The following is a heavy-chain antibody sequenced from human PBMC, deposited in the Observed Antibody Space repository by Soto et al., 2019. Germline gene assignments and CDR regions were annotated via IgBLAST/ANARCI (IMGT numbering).Heavy chain of an antibody. CDR2: IIPIFGTA. CDR1: GGTFSSYA. CDR3: AIPPGVVVVAGARRALDI. Sequence: QVQLVQSGAAVKKPGSSVKVSCKASGGTFSSYAISWVRQAPGQGLEWMGGIIPIFGTANYEQKFQGRVTITEDKSTSTAYMELSSLRSDDTAVYYCAIPPGVVVVAGARRALDIGRQGTMVTVSS. V-gene: IGHV1-69*06. J-gene: IGHJ3*02. D-gene: IGHD2-15*01.